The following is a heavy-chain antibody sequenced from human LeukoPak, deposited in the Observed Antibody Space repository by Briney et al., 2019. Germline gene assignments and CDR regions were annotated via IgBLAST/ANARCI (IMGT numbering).Heavy chain of an antibody. CDR2: IYHSGST. J-gene: IGHJ4*02. CDR3: ARAYYDFWSGYTRYYFDY. D-gene: IGHD3-3*01. V-gene: IGHV4-38-2*02. Sequence: SETLSLNCTVSGYSISSGCYWGWIRQPPGKGLEWVGSIYHSGSTYYNPSLKSPVTISVDTSKNQFSLKLSSVTAADTAVYYCARAYYDFWSGYTRYYFDYWGQGTLVTVSS. CDR1: GYSISSGCY.